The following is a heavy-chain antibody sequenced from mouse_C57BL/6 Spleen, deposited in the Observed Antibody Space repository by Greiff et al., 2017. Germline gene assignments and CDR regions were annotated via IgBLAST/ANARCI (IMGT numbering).Heavy chain of an antibody. D-gene: IGHD1-1*01. V-gene: IGHV1-55*01. CDR2: IYPGSGST. Sequence: QVQLQQPGAELVKPGASVKMSCKASGYTFTSYWITWVKQRPGQGLEWLGDIYPGSGSTKYNEKFKSKATLTGDTSSSTAYMQLSSLTSEDSAVFYCARCGFRYLSFAYWGQGTLVTVSA. J-gene: IGHJ3*01. CDR3: ARCGFRYLSFAY. CDR1: GYTFTSYW.